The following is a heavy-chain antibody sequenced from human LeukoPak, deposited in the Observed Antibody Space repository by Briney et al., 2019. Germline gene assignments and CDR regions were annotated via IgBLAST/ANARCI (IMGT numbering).Heavy chain of an antibody. CDR3: ARDPPGLTLGSPGDY. Sequence: GASVKVSFTASGYTFTSYGIAWVRQAPGQGLQWMGWISANNGDTSYSQKLQGRVTMTTDTSTKTAYRELKSLTSDDTAVYYGARDPPGLTLGSPGDYWGQGTLVIVSS. D-gene: IGHD3-16*01. CDR2: ISANNGDT. J-gene: IGHJ4*02. V-gene: IGHV1-18*01. CDR1: GYTFTSYG.